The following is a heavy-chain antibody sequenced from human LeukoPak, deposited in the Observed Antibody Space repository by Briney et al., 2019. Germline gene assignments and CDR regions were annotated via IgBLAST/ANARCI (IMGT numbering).Heavy chain of an antibody. V-gene: IGHV4-4*07. Sequence: KSSETLSLTCTVSGDSISSYYWSWIRQPAGKGLEWIGRMYSSGTTHYSPSLKSRITMSVDTSKIQFSLRLSSVTAADTAVYYCAREGGSYRSFDYWGQGTLVTVSS. D-gene: IGHD1-26*01. J-gene: IGHJ4*02. CDR1: GDSISSYY. CDR2: MYSSGTT. CDR3: AREGGSYRSFDY.